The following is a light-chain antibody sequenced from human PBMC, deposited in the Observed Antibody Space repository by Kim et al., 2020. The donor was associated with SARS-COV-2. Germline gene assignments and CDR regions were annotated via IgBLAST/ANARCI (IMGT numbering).Light chain of an antibody. Sequence: GKTVTTSCTRSSGSIVSNSVHWVQQRPGSAPTSVIYENNRRPSGVPDRFSGSIDSSSNSASLTISGLKTEDEADYSCQSFDRTTLIFGGGTKLTVL. J-gene: IGLJ2*01. CDR3: QSFDRTTLI. CDR1: SGSIVSNS. CDR2: ENN. V-gene: IGLV6-57*03.